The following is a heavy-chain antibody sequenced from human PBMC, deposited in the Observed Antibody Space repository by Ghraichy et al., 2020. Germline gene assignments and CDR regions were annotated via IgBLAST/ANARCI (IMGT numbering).Heavy chain of an antibody. V-gene: IGHV3-23*01. Sequence: GGSLRLSCAASGFTFSSYAMSWVRQAPGKGLEWVSAISGSGGSTYYADSVKGRFTISRDNSKNTLYLQMNSLRAEDTAVYYCAKLRCHDGTSPNFDYWGQGTLVTVSS. CDR1: GFTFSSYA. J-gene: IGHJ4*02. D-gene: IGHD5-24*01. CDR2: ISGSGGST. CDR3: AKLRCHDGTSPNFDY.